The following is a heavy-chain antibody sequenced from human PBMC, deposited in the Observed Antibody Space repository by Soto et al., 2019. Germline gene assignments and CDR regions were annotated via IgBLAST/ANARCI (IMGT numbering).Heavy chain of an antibody. CDR2: IVPMFGTT. D-gene: IGHD6-13*01. CDR1: GDTFNSYG. CDR3: ARDLADVHLWDAFDV. Sequence: SVKVSCKAPGDTFNSYGISWVRQAPGQGLEWMGGIVPMFGTTNLALKFEDRVTITADELTTTVYMEIRGLTSEDTAAYYCARDLADVHLWDAFDVWGQGTTVTVSS. J-gene: IGHJ6*02. V-gene: IGHV1-69*13.